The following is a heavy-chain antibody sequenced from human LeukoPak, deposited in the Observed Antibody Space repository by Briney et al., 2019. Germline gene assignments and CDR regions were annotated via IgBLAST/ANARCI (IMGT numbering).Heavy chain of an antibody. D-gene: IGHD3-9*01. V-gene: IGHV1-3*01. Sequence: ASVKVSCMASGYTFTSYAMHWVRQAPGQRLEWMGWINAGNGNTKYSQKFQGRVTITRDTSASTAYMELSSLRSEDTAVYYCARVGPLRYFNRITNYFDYWGQGTLVTVSS. CDR3: ARVGPLRYFNRITNYFDY. J-gene: IGHJ4*02. CDR1: GYTFTSYA. CDR2: INAGNGNT.